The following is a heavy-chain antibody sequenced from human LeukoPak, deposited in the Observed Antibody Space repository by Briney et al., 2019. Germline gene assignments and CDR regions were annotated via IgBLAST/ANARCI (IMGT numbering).Heavy chain of an antibody. CDR1: GGSISSGGYY. D-gene: IGHD2-15*01. Sequence: SQTLSLTCTVSGGSISSGGYYWSWIRQPPGKGLEWIGYIYHSGSTYYNPSLKSRVTISVDRSKNQFSLKLSSVTAADTAVYYCATTSAYCSGGSCREDAFDIWGQGTMVTVSS. CDR3: ATTSAYCSGGSCREDAFDI. V-gene: IGHV4-30-2*01. J-gene: IGHJ3*02. CDR2: IYHSGST.